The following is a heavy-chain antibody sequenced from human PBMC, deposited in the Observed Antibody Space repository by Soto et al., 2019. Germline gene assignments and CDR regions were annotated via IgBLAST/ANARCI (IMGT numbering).Heavy chain of an antibody. CDR2: IKRKTEGGTA. Sequence: GGSLRLSCAASGFSFRDAWMFWVRQAPGRGLEWVGHIKRKTEGGTADSPEPVKGRYTNARDNSKGTLYLQMTIQKTKDTAVYYCFSSPWINDYWGQGTLVTVSS. CDR3: FSSPWINDY. V-gene: IGHV3-15*07. CDR1: GFSFRDAW. D-gene: IGHD6-13*01. J-gene: IGHJ4*02.